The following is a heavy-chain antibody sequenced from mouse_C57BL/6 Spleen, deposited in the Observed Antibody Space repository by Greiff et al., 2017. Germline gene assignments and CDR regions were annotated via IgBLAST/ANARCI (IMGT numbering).Heavy chain of an antibody. CDR1: GFTFSSYG. V-gene: IGHV5-6*01. J-gene: IGHJ2*01. CDR2: ISSGGSYT. Sequence: VQLKESGGDLVKPGGSLKLSCAASGFTFSSYGMSWVRQTPDKRLEWVATISSGGSYTYYPDSVQGRFTISRDNAKNTLYLQMSSLKSEDTAMYYCARHENYYGSSFSYFDYWGQGTTLTVSS. CDR3: ARHENYYGSSFSYFDY. D-gene: IGHD1-1*01.